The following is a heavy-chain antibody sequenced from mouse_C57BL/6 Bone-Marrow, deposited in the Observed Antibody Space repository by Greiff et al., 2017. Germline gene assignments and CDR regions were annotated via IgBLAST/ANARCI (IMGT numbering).Heavy chain of an antibody. CDR2: INPSTGGT. CDR1: GYSFTGYY. J-gene: IGHJ3*01. Sequence: VQLQQSGPELVKPGASVKISCKASGYSFTGYYMNWVKQSPEKSLEWIGEINPSTGGTTYNQKFKAKATLTVDKSSSTAYMQLKSLTSEDSAVYYCARRDYYGPWFAYWGQGTLVTVSA. CDR3: ARRDYYGPWFAY. V-gene: IGHV1-42*01. D-gene: IGHD1-1*01.